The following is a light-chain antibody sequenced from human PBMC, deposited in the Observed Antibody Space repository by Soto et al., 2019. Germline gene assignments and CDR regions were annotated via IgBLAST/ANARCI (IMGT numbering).Light chain of an antibody. V-gene: IGLV2-23*01. CDR2: EGS. J-gene: IGLJ1*01. Sequence: QSALTQPASVSGSPGQSITISCTGTSSDVGSYNLVSWYQQHPGKAPKLMICEGSKRPSEVSNRFSGSKSGNTASLTISGLQAEDEADYYCCSYAGSSTYVFGTGTKVTVL. CDR1: SSDVGSYNL. CDR3: CSYAGSSTYV.